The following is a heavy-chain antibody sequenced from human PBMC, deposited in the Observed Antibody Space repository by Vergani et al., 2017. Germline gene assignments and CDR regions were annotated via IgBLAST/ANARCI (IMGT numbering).Heavy chain of an antibody. J-gene: IGHJ6*02. V-gene: IGHV3-30*02. CDR2: IRYDGSNK. Sequence: QVQLVESGGGVVQPGRSLRLSCAASGFTFSSYGMHWVRQAPGKGLEWVAFIRYDGSNKYYADSVKGRFTISRDNSKNTLYLQMNSLRAEDTAVYYCAKVLPIVVVPAARGYYYYGMDVWGQGTTVTVSS. D-gene: IGHD2-2*01. CDR1: GFTFSSYG. CDR3: AKVLPIVVVPAARGYYYYGMDV.